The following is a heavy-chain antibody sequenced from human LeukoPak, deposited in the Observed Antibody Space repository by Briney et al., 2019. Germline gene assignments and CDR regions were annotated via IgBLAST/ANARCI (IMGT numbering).Heavy chain of an antibody. Sequence: SETLSLTCTVSGGSISSSSYYWGWIRQPPGKGLEWIGYIYYSGSTNYNPSLKSRVTISVDTSKNQFSLKLSSVTAADTAVYYCARVTGRWLQFDYWGQGTLVTVSS. CDR3: ARVTGRWLQFDY. V-gene: IGHV4-61*05. D-gene: IGHD5-24*01. CDR2: IYYSGST. CDR1: GGSISSSSYY. J-gene: IGHJ4*02.